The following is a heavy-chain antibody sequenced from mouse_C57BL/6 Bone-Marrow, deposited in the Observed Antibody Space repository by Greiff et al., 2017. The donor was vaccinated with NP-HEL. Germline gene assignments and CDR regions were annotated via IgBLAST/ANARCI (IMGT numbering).Heavy chain of an antibody. CDR1: RYTFTDYY. V-gene: IGHV1-19*01. CDR3: ARVGSAWFAY. D-gene: IGHD3-2*02. CDR2: INPYNGGT. Sequence: VQLQQSGPVLVKPGASVKMSCKASRYTFTDYYMNWVKQSHGKSLEWIGVINPYNGGTSYNQKFKGKATLTVDKSSGTAYMELNSLTSEDSAVYYCARVGSAWFAYWGQGTLVTVSA. J-gene: IGHJ3*01.